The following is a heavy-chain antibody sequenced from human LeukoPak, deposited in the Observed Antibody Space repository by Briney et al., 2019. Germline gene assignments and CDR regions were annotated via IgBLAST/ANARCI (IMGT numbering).Heavy chain of an antibody. CDR3: ARGYCSSTSCYNLDY. D-gene: IGHD2-2*02. CDR1: GGSISSYY. V-gene: IGHV4-59*01. Sequence: TSETLSLTCTVSGGSISSYYWSWIRQPPGKGLEWIGYIYYSGSTNYNPSLKSRVTISVDTSKNQFSLKLSSMTAADTAVYYCARGYCSSTSCYNLDYWGQGTLVTVSS. J-gene: IGHJ4*02. CDR2: IYYSGST.